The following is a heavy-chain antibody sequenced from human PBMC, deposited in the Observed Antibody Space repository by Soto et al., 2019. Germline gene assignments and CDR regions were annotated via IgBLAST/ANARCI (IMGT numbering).Heavy chain of an antibody. Sequence: PGGSLRLSCAASGFTFSSYGMHWVRQAPGKGLEWVAVISYDGSNKYYADSVKGRFTISRDNSKNTLYLQMNSLRAGDTAVYYCAKDIGYCSSTSCYGVYYYYYGMDVWGQGTTVTVSS. D-gene: IGHD2-2*01. CDR3: AKDIGYCSSTSCYGVYYYYYGMDV. J-gene: IGHJ6*02. CDR1: GFTFSSYG. V-gene: IGHV3-30*18. CDR2: ISYDGSNK.